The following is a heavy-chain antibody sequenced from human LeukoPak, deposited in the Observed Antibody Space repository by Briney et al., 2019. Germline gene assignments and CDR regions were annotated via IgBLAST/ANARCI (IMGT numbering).Heavy chain of an antibody. D-gene: IGHD2-2*01. CDR1: GGSISSNY. Sequence: SETLSLTCTVSGGSISSNYWSWIRQPPGKGLEWIGYIYYSGSANYNPSLKSRLIISVDTSKSQFSLKLSSVTAADTAVYYCATGGVVPENWGQGTLVTVSS. J-gene: IGHJ4*02. CDR3: ATGGVVPEN. V-gene: IGHV4-59*01. CDR2: IYYSGSA.